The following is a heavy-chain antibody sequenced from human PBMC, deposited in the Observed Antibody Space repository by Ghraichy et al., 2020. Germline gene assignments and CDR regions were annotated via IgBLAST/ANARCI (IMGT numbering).Heavy chain of an antibody. Sequence: GGSLRLSCAASGFTFSSYWMSWVRQAPGKGLEWVANIKQDGSEKYYVDSVKGRFTISRDNAKNSLYLQMNSLRAEDTAVYYCARDSSGSYWGDAFDIWGQGTMVTVS. CDR3: ARDSSGSYWGDAFDI. D-gene: IGHD1-26*01. CDR2: IKQDGSEK. J-gene: IGHJ3*02. V-gene: IGHV3-7*01. CDR1: GFTFSSYW.